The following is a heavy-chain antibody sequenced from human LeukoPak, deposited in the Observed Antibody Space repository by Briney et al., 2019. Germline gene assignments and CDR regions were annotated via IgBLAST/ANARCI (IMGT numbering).Heavy chain of an antibody. V-gene: IGHV4-61*02. J-gene: IGHJ4*02. CDR2: IYTSGST. D-gene: IGHD3-10*01. CDR3: ARDRHYYGSGSKKEFPYFFDY. Sequence: PSETLSLTCTVSGGSISSGSYYWSWIRQPAGKGLEWIGRIYTSGSTNYNPSLKSRVTISVDTSKNQFSLKLSSVTAADTAVYYCARDRHYYGSGSKKEFPYFFDYWGQGTLVTVSS. CDR1: GGSISSGSYY.